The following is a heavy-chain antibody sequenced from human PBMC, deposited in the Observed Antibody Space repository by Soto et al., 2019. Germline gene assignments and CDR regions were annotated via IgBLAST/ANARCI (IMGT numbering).Heavy chain of an antibody. CDR2: VYYTGST. V-gene: IGHV4-31*03. Sequence: SETLSLTCTVSGGAVRNGGYSWGWVRQHPGKGLEWIGYVYYTGSTYYNPSLKSRIIISVDRSTNQFSLNLSSVTAADTAVYYCARGILHCGGECYFNYFDYWGQGTLVTVSS. CDR3: ARGILHCGGECYFNYFDY. D-gene: IGHD2-21*01. J-gene: IGHJ4*02. CDR1: GGAVRNGGYS.